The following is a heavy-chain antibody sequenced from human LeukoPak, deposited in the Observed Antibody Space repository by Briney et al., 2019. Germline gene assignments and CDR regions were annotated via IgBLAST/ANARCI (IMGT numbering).Heavy chain of an antibody. CDR2: IWYDGSKK. Sequence: GGSLRLSCAASGYSFSSYGMQWVRQAPGKGLEWVAVIWYDGSKKYYADSVKGRFTISRDDSKNTLYLQMNSLRAEDTAVYYCARDYCSGGSCSYYYYYYMDVWGKGTTVTVSS. J-gene: IGHJ6*03. V-gene: IGHV3-33*01. D-gene: IGHD2-15*01. CDR1: GYSFSSYG. CDR3: ARDYCSGGSCSYYYYYYMDV.